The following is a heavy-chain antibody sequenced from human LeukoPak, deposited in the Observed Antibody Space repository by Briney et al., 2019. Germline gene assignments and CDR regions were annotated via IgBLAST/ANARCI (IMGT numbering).Heavy chain of an antibody. CDR2: VYHSGST. CDR1: GYFISSGHY. V-gene: IGHV4-38-2*02. CDR3: ARGYHDFSGYWLSYFDY. D-gene: IGHD3-22*01. J-gene: IGHJ4*02. Sequence: PSETLSLTCKVSGYFISSGHYWGWIRQAPGKGLEWIGSVYHSGSTYYNPSLKSRVTISFDTSKNQFSLKLSSVTAADTAVYYCARGYHDFSGYWLSYFDYWGQGTLVTVSS.